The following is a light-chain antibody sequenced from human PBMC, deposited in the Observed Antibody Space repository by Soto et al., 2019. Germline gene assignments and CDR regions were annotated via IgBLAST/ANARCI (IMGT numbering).Light chain of an antibody. V-gene: IGLV1-44*01. CDR3: ATWDDDVSGVV. CDR2: SNI. J-gene: IGLJ2*01. CDR1: NSNIGSNT. Sequence: QSVLTQPPSAPGTPGQRVTISCSGSNSNIGSNTVDWYQQFPGTAPKLLIYSNIKRPSGVPDRFSGSKSVTSASLAIRGLQSEDEADYHCATWDDDVSGVVFGGGTKVTVL.